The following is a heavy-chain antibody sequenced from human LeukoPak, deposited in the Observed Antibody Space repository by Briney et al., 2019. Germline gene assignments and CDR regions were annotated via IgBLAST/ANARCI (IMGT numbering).Heavy chain of an antibody. D-gene: IGHD1-26*01. V-gene: IGHV3-7*01. Sequence: PGGSLRLSCAASGFTFSSYWMSWVRQAPGKGLQWVANIKQDGSEKNYVDSVKGRFSISRDNAKKSLYLQMNSLTAEDTAVYYCARNPPGIVGAPTHYCYYMDVWGRGTTVTISS. CDR2: IKQDGSEK. CDR1: GFTFSSYW. J-gene: IGHJ6*03. CDR3: ARNPPGIVGAPTHYCYYMDV.